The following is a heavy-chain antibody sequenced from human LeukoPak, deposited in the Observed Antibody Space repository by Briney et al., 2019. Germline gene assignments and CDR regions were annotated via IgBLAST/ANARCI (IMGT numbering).Heavy chain of an antibody. Sequence: SETLSLTCAVYGGSFSNHYWNWIRQPPGKGLEWIGEINHSGSTNYNPSLKSRFTISVDTSKNQFSLRLPSVTAADTAVYYCAGSPLPGATAFGAVDSWGQGTLVTVSS. CDR2: INHSGST. D-gene: IGHD3-16*01. CDR1: GGSFSNHY. CDR3: AGSPLPGATAFGAVDS. J-gene: IGHJ5*01. V-gene: IGHV4-34*01.